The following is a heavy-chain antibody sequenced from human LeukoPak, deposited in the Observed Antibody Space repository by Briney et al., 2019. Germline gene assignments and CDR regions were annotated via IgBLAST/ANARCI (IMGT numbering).Heavy chain of an antibody. CDR1: GFTFDDYA. CDR2: ISWNSGSI. V-gene: IGHV3-9*01. J-gene: IGHJ4*02. Sequence: GGSLRLSCAASGFTFDDYAMHWVRQAPGKGLEWVSGISWNSGSIGYADSVKGRFTISRDNAKNSLYLQMNSLRAEDTALYYCARVEDGYWGQGTLVTVSP. CDR3: ARVEDGY.